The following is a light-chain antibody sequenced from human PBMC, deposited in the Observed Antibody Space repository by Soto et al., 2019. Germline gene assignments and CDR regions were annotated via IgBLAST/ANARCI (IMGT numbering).Light chain of an antibody. CDR3: SSYAGNNIVV. Sequence: QSALTQPPSVSGSPGQSVSISCSGTSGDVGGYNYVSWYQQHPGTAPKLVIYEVSERPSAVPDRFSGSKSGNTASLTVSGLQADDEADYYCSSYAGNNIVVFGGGTKPTVL. V-gene: IGLV2-8*01. CDR2: EVS. CDR1: SGDVGGYNY. J-gene: IGLJ2*01.